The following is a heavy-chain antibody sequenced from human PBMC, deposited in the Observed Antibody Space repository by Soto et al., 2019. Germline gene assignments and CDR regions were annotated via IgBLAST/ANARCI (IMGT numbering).Heavy chain of an antibody. V-gene: IGHV4-39*01. CDR1: GGSISSSSYY. D-gene: IGHD6-6*01. CDR2: IYYSGST. J-gene: IGHJ6*02. Sequence: QLQLQESGPGLVKPSETLSLTCTVSGGSISSSSYYWGWIRQPPGKGLEWIGRIYYSGSTYYNPSLKSRVTISVDTSKNQFSLKRSSVTAADTAVYYGARLPGRKLVVVGDVWGQGTTVTVSS. CDR3: ARLPGRKLVVVGDV.